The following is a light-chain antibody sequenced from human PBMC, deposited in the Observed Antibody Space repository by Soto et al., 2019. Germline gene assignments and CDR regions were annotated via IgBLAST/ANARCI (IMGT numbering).Light chain of an antibody. V-gene: IGKV3-20*01. Sequence: EIVMTQYPDTLSVSPGETVTLSCRASQSVRTNLAWYQHKPGQAPRLLIYGASNRATGIPDRFSGSGSGTDFTLTISRLEPEDFAVYYCQQYGSSGTFGQGTKVDIK. J-gene: IGKJ1*01. CDR1: QSVRTN. CDR3: QQYGSSGT. CDR2: GAS.